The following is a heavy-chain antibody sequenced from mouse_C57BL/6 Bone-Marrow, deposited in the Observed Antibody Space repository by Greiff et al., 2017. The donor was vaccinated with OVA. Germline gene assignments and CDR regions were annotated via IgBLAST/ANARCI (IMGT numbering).Heavy chain of an antibody. CDR2: IYPGGGYT. J-gene: IGHJ4*01. Sequence: VQLKESGAELVRPGTSVKMSCKASGYTFTNYWIGWAKQRPGHGLEWIGDIYPGGGYTNYNEKFKGKATLTADKSSSTAYMQFSSLTSEDSAIYYCARSGNHAMDYWGQGTSVTVSS. CDR3: ARSGNHAMDY. D-gene: IGHD2-1*01. CDR1: GYTFTNYW. V-gene: IGHV1-63*01.